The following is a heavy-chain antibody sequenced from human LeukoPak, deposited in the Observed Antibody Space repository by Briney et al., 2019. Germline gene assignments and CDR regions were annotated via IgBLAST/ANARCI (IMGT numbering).Heavy chain of an antibody. CDR1: GYPFNKLA. V-gene: IGHV3-23*01. J-gene: IGHJ5*02. D-gene: IGHD5-12*01. CDR2: TAGSGDGI. CDR3: AKEKLAT. Sequence: GGSLRLPCGVSGYPFNKLAMTRFPGATGRGLEWVSVTAGSGDGIYYADSVTGRFTISRANSKNTLNLQMNSLRAEDAAVYYCAKEKLATWGQGTLVTVSS.